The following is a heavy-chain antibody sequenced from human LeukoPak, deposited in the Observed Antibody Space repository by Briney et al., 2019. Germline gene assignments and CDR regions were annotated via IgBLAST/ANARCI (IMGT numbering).Heavy chain of an antibody. CDR3: ARAPGIAARPSWFDP. CDR2: IYYSGST. V-gene: IGHV4-59*01. J-gene: IGHJ5*02. CDR1: GGSISSYY. Sequence: SETLSLTCTVSGGSISSYYWSWIRQPPGKGLEWIGYIYYSGSTNYNPSLKSRVTISVDTSKNQFSLKLNSVTAADTAVYYCARAPGIAARPSWFDPWGQGTLVTVSS. D-gene: IGHD6-6*01.